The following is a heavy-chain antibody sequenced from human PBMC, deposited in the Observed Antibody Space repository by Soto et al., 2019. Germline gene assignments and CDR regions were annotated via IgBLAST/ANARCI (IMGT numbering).Heavy chain of an antibody. CDR3: ARDRIYSSSWYDY. J-gene: IGHJ4*02. V-gene: IGHV3-30-3*01. CDR2: ISYDGSNK. Sequence: GGSLRLSCAASGFTFSSYAMHWVRQAPGKGLEWVAVISYDGSNKYYADSVKGRFTISRDNSKNTLYLQVNSLRAEDTAVYYCARDRIYSSSWYDYWGQGTLVTVSS. D-gene: IGHD6-13*01. CDR1: GFTFSSYA.